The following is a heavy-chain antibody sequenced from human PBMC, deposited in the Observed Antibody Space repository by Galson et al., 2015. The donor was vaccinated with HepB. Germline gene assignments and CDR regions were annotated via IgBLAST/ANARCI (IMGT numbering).Heavy chain of an antibody. CDR1: GVTFSGSV. V-gene: IGHV3-48*03. CDR2: GSSSGSTI. Sequence: SLRLSCAAYGVTFSGSVMNGVGQAPGKGLECVPYGSSSGSTIYYADSVKGRFTISRDNSKNTLYLQMNSLRAEDTAVYYCARGLAGDRIDYWGQGTLVTVSS. J-gene: IGHJ4*02. CDR3: ARGLAGDRIDY. D-gene: IGHD3-10*01.